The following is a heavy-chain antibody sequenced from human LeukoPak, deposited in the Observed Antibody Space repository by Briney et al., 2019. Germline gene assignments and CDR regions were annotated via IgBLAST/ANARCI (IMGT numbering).Heavy chain of an antibody. CDR1: GGSISSSSFY. Sequence: SETLSLTCTVSGGSISSSSFYWGWIRQPPGKGLEWIGSIYYRGSTYYNPSLKSRVTISVDMSENQVSLKLRSVTAADTAVYYCATSCSSTTCYSLDYWGQGTLVTVSS. D-gene: IGHD2-2*02. V-gene: IGHV4-39*07. CDR3: ATSCSSTTCYSLDY. CDR2: IYYRGST. J-gene: IGHJ4*02.